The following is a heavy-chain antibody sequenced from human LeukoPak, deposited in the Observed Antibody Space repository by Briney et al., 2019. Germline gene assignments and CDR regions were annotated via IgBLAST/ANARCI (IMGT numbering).Heavy chain of an antibody. CDR2: ISTYIDNT. V-gene: IGHV1-18*01. Sequence: ASVKVSCKASGYSFTTYGISWVRQAPGQGLEWMGWISTYIDNTKTAHKFQGRVTMTTDTSTSTAYMEVRSLRSDDTAVYYCARVDTGAVAGPFDYWGQGTLVTVSS. J-gene: IGHJ4*02. CDR3: ARVDTGAVAGPFDY. D-gene: IGHD6-19*01. CDR1: GYSFTTYG.